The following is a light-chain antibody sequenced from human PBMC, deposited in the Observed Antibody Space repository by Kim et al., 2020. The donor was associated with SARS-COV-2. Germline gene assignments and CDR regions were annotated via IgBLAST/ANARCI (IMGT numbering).Light chain of an antibody. Sequence: VALGQTVRITCQGDSRRSYYASWYQQKPGQAPVLVIYGKNNRPSGIPDRFSGSSSGNTASLTITGAQAEDEADYYCNSRDSSGPVVFGGGTKLTVL. CDR2: GKN. V-gene: IGLV3-19*01. J-gene: IGLJ2*01. CDR1: SRRSYY. CDR3: NSRDSSGPVV.